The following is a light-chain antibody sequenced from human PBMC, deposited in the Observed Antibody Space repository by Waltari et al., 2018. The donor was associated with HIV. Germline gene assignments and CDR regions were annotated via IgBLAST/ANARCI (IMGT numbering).Light chain of an antibody. J-gene: IGKJ2*01. CDR2: GAS. V-gene: IGKV3-20*01. Sequence: EIVMTQSPATLSVSPGERATLSCRASQSVSSNLAWYQQKPGQAPRLLIYGASSRAIGIPDRFSGSGTGTDFTLTISRLEPEDFAVYYCQQYDSSPRTFGQGTKLEIK. CDR3: QQYDSSPRT. CDR1: QSVSSN.